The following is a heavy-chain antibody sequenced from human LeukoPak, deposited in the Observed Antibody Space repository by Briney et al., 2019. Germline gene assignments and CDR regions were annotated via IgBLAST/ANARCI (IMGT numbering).Heavy chain of an antibody. V-gene: IGHV1-2*02. D-gene: IGHD2-21*02. CDR3: ARNVNCGGDCYSFFDY. CDR1: GYTFTGYY. J-gene: IGHJ4*02. CDR2: INPNSGGT. Sequence: ASVKVSCKASGYTFTGYYMHWMRQAPGQGLEWMGWINPNSGGTNYAQKFQGRVTMTRDTSISTAYMELSRLRSDDTAVYYCARNVNCGGDCYSFFDYWGQGTLVTVSS.